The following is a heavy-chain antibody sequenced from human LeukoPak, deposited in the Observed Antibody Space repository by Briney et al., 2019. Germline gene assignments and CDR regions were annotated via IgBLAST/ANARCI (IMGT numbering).Heavy chain of an antibody. J-gene: IGHJ4*02. V-gene: IGHV3-30-3*01. CDR3: LHGNYFDY. CDR2: ISYDGSNK. Sequence: EGSLRLSCAASGFTFSSYAMHWVRQAPGKGLEWVAVISYDGSNKYYADSVKGRFTISRDNSKNTLYLQMNSLRAEDTAVYYCLHGNYFDYWGQGTLVTVSS. D-gene: IGHD1-26*01. CDR1: GFTFSSYA.